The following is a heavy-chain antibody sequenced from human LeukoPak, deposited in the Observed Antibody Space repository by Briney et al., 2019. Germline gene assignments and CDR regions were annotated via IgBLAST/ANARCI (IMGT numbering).Heavy chain of an antibody. CDR2: MNPNSGNT. CDR1: GYTLTSYD. J-gene: IGHJ4*02. Sequence: GASVKVSCKASGYTLTSYDSNWVRQATGQGLEWMGWMNPNSGNTGYAQKFQGRVTMTRNTSISTAYMELSSLRSEDTAVYYCARGRALWFGLRNFDYWGQGTLVTVSS. D-gene: IGHD3-10*01. V-gene: IGHV1-8*01. CDR3: ARGRALWFGLRNFDY.